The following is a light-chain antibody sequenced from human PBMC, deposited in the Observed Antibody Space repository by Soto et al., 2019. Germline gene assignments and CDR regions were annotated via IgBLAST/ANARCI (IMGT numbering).Light chain of an antibody. CDR2: AAS. CDR1: QSISSY. J-gene: IGKJ1*01. V-gene: IGKV1-39*01. Sequence: DIQMTQSPSSLSASVGDRVTITCRASQSISSYLNWYQQKPGKAPKLLIYAASSLQSGVPSRFSGSGSGTDFTLTISSLQPEDFATYSCQQSYSTPVTFGQENKVEIK. CDR3: QQSYSTPVT.